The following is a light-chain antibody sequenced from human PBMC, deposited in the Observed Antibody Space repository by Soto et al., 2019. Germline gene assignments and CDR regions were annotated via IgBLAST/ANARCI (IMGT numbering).Light chain of an antibody. CDR1: GSDIGGYNF. CDR3: CSYASSSSYV. V-gene: IGLV2-8*01. Sequence: QSVLTQPPSASGSPGQSVTISCTGSGSDIGGYNFVSWYQQHPGKAPKLMIYGVTERPSGVPDRFSGSKSGNTASLTISGLQAEDEADYYCCSYASSSSYVFGTGTKVTVL. J-gene: IGLJ1*01. CDR2: GVT.